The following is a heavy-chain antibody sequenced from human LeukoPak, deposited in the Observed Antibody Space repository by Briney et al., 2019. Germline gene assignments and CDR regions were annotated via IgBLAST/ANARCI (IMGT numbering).Heavy chain of an antibody. CDR2: IYSGGTI. CDR1: GFTVSSNY. D-gene: IGHD3-22*01. V-gene: IGHV3-53*01. Sequence: PGGSLRLSCAASGFTVSSNYMAWVRQPPGKGLEWVSVIYSGGTIYYADSVKGRFTISRDNSKNTLYLQMNSLRGEDTAVYYCAREGSYDGSTMWYFDYWGQGTLVTVSS. J-gene: IGHJ4*02. CDR3: AREGSYDGSTMWYFDY.